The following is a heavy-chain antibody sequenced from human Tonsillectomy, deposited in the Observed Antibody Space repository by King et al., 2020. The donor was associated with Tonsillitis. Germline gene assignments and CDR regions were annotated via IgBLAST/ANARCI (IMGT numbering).Heavy chain of an antibody. CDR1: GYTFTDYF. V-gene: IGHV1-46*03. CDR3: GRELDSTFYLDY. J-gene: IGHJ4*02. Sequence: VKLVESGAEVKSPGASVKVSCKTSGYTFTDYFIHWVRQAPGQGLEWMAAIKGSGDITNYVQKFQGRVTLTRDTSTSTVYMEVRSLRSEDTAVYYCGRELDSTFYLDYWGQGTLVTVSS. CDR2: IKGSGDIT. D-gene: IGHD1-1*01.